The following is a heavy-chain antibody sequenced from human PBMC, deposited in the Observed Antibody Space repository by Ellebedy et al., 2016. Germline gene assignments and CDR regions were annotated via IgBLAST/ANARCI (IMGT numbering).Heavy chain of an antibody. J-gene: IGHJ6*02. CDR2: IKSKTDGGTT. CDR3: TTGVWMVREVYAMDV. Sequence: GESLKISCAASGFTFSNAWMNWVRQAPGKGLEWVGRIKSKTDGGTTDFAAPVKGRFTISRDDSKNRLYLQMNSLKIEDTAVYYCTTGVWMVREVYAMDVWGQGTTVTVSS. CDR1: GFTFSNAW. D-gene: IGHD3-10*01. V-gene: IGHV3-15*07.